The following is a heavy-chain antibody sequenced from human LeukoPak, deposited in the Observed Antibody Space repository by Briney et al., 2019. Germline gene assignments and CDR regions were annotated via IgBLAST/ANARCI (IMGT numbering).Heavy chain of an antibody. D-gene: IGHD5-12*01. CDR3: AREPTSGREPTSGRPLDY. Sequence: PSETLSLTCTVSGGSISGYFWTWIRQPAGKGLEWIGRIYSSGCNNYNPSLKSRVTMSLDTSKNHFSLNLTSVTAADTAVYYCAREPTSGREPTSGRPLDYWGQGTLVTVSS. J-gene: IGHJ4*02. CDR1: GGSISGYF. V-gene: IGHV4-4*07. CDR2: IYSSGCN.